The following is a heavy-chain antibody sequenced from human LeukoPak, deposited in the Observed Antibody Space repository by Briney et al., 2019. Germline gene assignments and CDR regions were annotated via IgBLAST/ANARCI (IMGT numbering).Heavy chain of an antibody. D-gene: IGHD2-2*01. Sequence: PSETLSLTCAVYGGSFSGYYWSWIRQPPGKGLEWIGEINHSGSTNYNPSLKSRVTISVDTSKNQFSLQLSSVTAADTAVYYCARTSACDYIVVVPAAMTMCFDYWGQGTLVTVSS. CDR2: INHSGST. CDR3: ARTSACDYIVVVPAAMTMCFDY. CDR1: GGSFSGYY. J-gene: IGHJ4*02. V-gene: IGHV4-34*01.